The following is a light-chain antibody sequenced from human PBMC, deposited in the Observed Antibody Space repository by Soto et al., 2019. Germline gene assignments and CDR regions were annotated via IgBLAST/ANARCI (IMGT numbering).Light chain of an antibody. Sequence: DIQMTQSPFSLSASVGDRVTITCRASQSIRSWLAWYQQKPGKAPKLLIYDASSLESGVPSRFSGSGSGTEFTLTISSLQPDDFATYYCQQYNSYPWTFGQGTKVE. CDR2: DAS. J-gene: IGKJ1*01. V-gene: IGKV1-5*01. CDR3: QQYNSYPWT. CDR1: QSIRSW.